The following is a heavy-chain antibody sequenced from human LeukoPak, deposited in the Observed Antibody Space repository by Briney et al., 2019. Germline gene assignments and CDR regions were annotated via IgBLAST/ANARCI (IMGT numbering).Heavy chain of an antibody. D-gene: IGHD6-6*01. Sequence: PSETLSLTCTVSGYSISTAYYWSWIRQPPGKGLEWIGTIYHTGTTYYNPSLKSRVTISVDTSKNQFSLRLSSVTAADTAVYYCARGPGSYSSSADYWGQGTLVTVSS. CDR2: IYHTGTT. J-gene: IGHJ4*02. V-gene: IGHV4-38-2*02. CDR1: GYSISTAYY. CDR3: ARGPGSYSSSADY.